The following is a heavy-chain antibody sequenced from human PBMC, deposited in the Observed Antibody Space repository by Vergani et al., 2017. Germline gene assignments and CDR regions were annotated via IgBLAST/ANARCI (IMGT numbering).Heavy chain of an antibody. J-gene: IGHJ6*03. CDR1: GGSISSGGYY. Sequence: QVQLQESGPGLVKPSQTLSLTCTVSGGSISSGGYYWSWIRPHPGKGLEWIGYIYYSGSTYYNPSLKSRVTISVDTSKNQFSLKLSSVTAAGTAVYYCARGPGAYRFVYYYYMDVWGKGTTVTVSS. D-gene: IGHD4-11*01. CDR2: IYYSGST. V-gene: IGHV4-31*03. CDR3: ARGPGAYRFVYYYYMDV.